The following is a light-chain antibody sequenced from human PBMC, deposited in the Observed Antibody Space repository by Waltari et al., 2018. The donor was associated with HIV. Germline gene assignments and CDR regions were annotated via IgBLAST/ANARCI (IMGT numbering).Light chain of an antibody. Sequence: QSALTQPASVSGSPGQSITISCTGTSSDVGAYNFVSWYQQYPAKAPKLIIYEVSTRPAGVSDRFSGSKSDNAASLTISGLQAEDEADYYCSSYTSSNAYVVFGGGTKLTVL. J-gene: IGLJ2*01. CDR3: SSYTSSNAYVV. CDR1: SSDVGAYNF. CDR2: EVS. V-gene: IGLV2-14*01.